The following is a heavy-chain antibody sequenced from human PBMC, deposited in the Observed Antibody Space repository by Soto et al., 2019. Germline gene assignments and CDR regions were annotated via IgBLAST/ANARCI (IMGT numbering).Heavy chain of an antibody. CDR3: ARHSPLAAGGAFEF. CDR2: FSYSGST. CDR1: GASISSNY. D-gene: IGHD6-13*01. J-gene: IGHJ3*01. V-gene: IGHV4-59*08. Sequence: QVQLQESGPGLVKPSETLSLTCTVSGASISSNYWSWIRQPPGQGLDCIGYFSYSGSTNYNPSLKSRVSISVDTSRTQFSLKLTSVTATATAMYYCARHSPLAAGGAFEFWGQGMMVTVSS.